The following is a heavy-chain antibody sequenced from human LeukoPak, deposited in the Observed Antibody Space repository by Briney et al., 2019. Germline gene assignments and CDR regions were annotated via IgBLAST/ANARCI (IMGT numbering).Heavy chain of an antibody. J-gene: IGHJ4*02. CDR1: GFPFDSYT. CDR2: ISSTSAYI. V-gene: IGHV3-21*01. D-gene: IGHD1-1*01. Sequence: GGSLRLSCAASGFPFDSYTLNWLRQAPGKGLEWVSSISSTSAYIYYADSVRGRFTISRDNAKNSLYLQMNSLRAEDTAVFYCARDPGRSTTGRFDYWGQGTLVTVSS. CDR3: ARDPGRSTTGRFDY.